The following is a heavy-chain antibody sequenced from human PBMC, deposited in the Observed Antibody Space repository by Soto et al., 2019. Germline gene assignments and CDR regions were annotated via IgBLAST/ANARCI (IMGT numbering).Heavy chain of an antibody. CDR1: RFTFSSYS. J-gene: IGHJ4*02. Sequence: GGSLRLSCAASRFTFSSYSMNWVRQAPGKGLEWVASISSTSSHIYYGDSVKGRFTISRDNAKNSLYLQMNSLRAEDTAVYYCARAGYCSGGSCYSRGYWGQGTLVTVSS. CDR2: ISSTSSHI. V-gene: IGHV3-21*01. D-gene: IGHD2-15*01. CDR3: ARAGYCSGGSCYSRGY.